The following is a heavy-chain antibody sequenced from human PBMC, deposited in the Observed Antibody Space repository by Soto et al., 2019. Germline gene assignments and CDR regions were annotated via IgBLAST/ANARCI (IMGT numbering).Heavy chain of an antibody. CDR2: IWYDGSNK. CDR3: ARDNYGDMGYYYYYMDV. J-gene: IGHJ6*03. CDR1: GFTFSSYG. V-gene: IGHV3-33*01. Sequence: GGSLRLSCAASGFTFSSYGMHWVRQAPGKGLEWVAVIWYDGSNKYYADSVKGRFTISRDNSKNTLYLQMNSLKAEDTAVYYCARDNYGDMGYYYYYMDVWGKGTTVTVSS. D-gene: IGHD4-17*01.